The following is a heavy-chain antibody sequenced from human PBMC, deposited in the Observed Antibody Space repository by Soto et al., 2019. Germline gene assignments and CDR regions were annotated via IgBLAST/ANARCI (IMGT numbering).Heavy chain of an antibody. Sequence: ASVKVSCKASGYTFTSYGISWVRQAPGQGLEWMGWISAYNGNTNYAQKLQGRVTMTTDTSTSTAYMELRSLRSDDTAVYYCASDQYCSGGSCYSGWNYWGQGTLVTVSP. V-gene: IGHV1-18*01. CDR3: ASDQYCSGGSCYSGWNY. J-gene: IGHJ4*02. CDR2: ISAYNGNT. D-gene: IGHD2-15*01. CDR1: GYTFTSYG.